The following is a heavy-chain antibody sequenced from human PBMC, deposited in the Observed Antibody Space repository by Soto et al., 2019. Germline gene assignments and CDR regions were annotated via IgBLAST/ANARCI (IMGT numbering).Heavy chain of an antibody. Sequence: FVTQSQTYTVSEGYISSYDGSWIRQTAGKGLEWIGRIYTSGRTNFNPSLKSRVTISLDTSKNQFSLKLTPVTAADTAMYYCARVKLAGRGSFHYWGQGTLVTGSS. CDR1: EGYISSYD. D-gene: IGHD3-3*02. CDR2: IYTSGRT. CDR3: ARVKLAGRGSFHY. V-gene: IGHV4-4*07. J-gene: IGHJ4*02.